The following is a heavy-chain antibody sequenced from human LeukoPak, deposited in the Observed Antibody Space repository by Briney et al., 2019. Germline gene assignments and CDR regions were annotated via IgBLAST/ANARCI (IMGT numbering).Heavy chain of an antibody. J-gene: IGHJ4*02. D-gene: IGHD5-18*01. CDR2: IWYDGSNK. CDR3: ARDRDRGYSYGYCDY. V-gene: IGHV3-33*08. CDR1: GFTFSNYA. Sequence: GGSLRLSCATSGFTFSNYAMHWVRQAPGKGLEWVAVIWYDGSNKYYADSVKGRFTISRDNSKNTLYLQMNSLRAEDTAVYYCARDRDRGYSYGYCDYWGQGTLVTVSS.